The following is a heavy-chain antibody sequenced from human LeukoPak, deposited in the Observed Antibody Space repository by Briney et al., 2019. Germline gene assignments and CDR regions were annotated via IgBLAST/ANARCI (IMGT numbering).Heavy chain of an antibody. J-gene: IGHJ4*02. D-gene: IGHD5-18*01. Sequence: PGGSLRLSCAASGFTFSTYAMSWVRQAPGKGLEWVSAISGDDGSTYYADSLKGRFTISRDNSKNTLYLQMNSLRAEDTAVYYCAKDISQGYTYGFIEQDFWGQGPPVTSPQ. V-gene: IGHV3-23*01. CDR1: GFTFSTYA. CDR3: AKDISQGYTYGFIEQDF. CDR2: ISGDDGST.